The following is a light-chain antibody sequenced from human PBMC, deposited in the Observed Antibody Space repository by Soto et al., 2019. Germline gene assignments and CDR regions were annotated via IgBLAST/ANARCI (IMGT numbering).Light chain of an antibody. Sequence: SYELTQPPSVSVAPGQTARITCGANNIGDQSVHWYQLKPGQAPVLVVYEDNDRPSGIPERFSGSNSGNTATLTINRVEAVDEADYYCQVWDGRSDHFVFGNGTKVTVL. J-gene: IGLJ1*01. V-gene: IGLV3-21*02. CDR2: EDN. CDR1: NIGDQS. CDR3: QVWDGRSDHFV.